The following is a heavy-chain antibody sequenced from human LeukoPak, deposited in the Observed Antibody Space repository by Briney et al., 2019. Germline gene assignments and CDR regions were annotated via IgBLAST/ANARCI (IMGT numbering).Heavy chain of an antibody. J-gene: IGHJ4*02. CDR2: INGGGDIT. D-gene: IGHD6-13*01. V-gene: IGHV3-23*01. CDR3: AKRYGDSTGWFFDF. Sequence: GGSLRLSCEGSRYSFDSYAMTWVRQAPGKGLEWVSSINGGGDITYYAESVKGRFTVSRDNSKDTLFLQMNSLRAEDTAVFYCAKRYGDSTGWFFDFWGQGSLVTVSS. CDR1: RYSFDSYA.